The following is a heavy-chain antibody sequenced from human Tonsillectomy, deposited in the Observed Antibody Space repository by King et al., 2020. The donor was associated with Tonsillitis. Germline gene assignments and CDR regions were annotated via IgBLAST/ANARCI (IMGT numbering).Heavy chain of an antibody. Sequence: VQLVESGGGLVQPGGSLRLSCAVSEFTFSDFWMTWVRQAPGKGLEWVANIKQDGSQKYYADSLKGRFTISRDNAKNSLSLQMNSLRAEDTAVYYCARTASYNFWSGNFYYMDVWGKGTTVTVAS. CDR2: IKQDGSQK. J-gene: IGHJ6*03. D-gene: IGHD3-3*01. CDR1: EFTFSDFW. CDR3: ARTASYNFWSGNFYYMDV. V-gene: IGHV3-7*03.